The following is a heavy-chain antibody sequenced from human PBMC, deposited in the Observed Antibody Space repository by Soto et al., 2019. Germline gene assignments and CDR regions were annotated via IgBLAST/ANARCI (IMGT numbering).Heavy chain of an antibody. J-gene: IGHJ6*02. V-gene: IGHV4-31*03. D-gene: IGHD2-21*02. CDR2: IYYSGST. CDR3: ARVCGDDCHHGMEV. Sequence: PSETLSLTCTVSGGSISSGGYYWSWIRQHPGKGLEWIGYIYYSGSTYYNPSLKSRVTISVDTSKNQLSLKLSSVTAADTAVYYCARVCGDDCHHGMEVWGQGTTVTVSS. CDR1: GGSISSGGYY.